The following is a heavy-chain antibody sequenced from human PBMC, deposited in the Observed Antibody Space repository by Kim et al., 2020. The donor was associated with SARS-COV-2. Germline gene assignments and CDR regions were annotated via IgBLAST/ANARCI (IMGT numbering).Heavy chain of an antibody. J-gene: IGHJ1*01. CDR3: AKVEAAAGTFYH. D-gene: IGHD6-13*01. CDR2: ISVSGGTT. V-gene: IGHV3-23*01. Sequence: GGSLRLSCAASGFTFSSSALSWVRQAPGKGLEWVSTISVSGGTTYFADFVKGRFTISRDNSKNTLYLQMNSLRADDTAVFYCAKVEAAAGTFYHWGQGTLVTVSS. CDR1: GFTFSSSA.